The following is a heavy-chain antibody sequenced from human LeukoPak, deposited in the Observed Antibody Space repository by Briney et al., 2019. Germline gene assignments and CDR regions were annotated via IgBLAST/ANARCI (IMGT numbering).Heavy chain of an antibody. CDR3: ASVRVGDPVLGYYFDY. CDR2: IYYSGST. D-gene: IGHD1-26*01. Sequence: SETLSLNCTVSGGSISSSSYYWGWIRQPPGKGLEWIGSIYYSGSTYYNPSLKSRVTISVDTSKNQFSLKLSSVTAADTAVYYCASVRVGDPVLGYYFDYWGQGTLGTASS. J-gene: IGHJ4*02. V-gene: IGHV4-39*07. CDR1: GGSISSSSYY.